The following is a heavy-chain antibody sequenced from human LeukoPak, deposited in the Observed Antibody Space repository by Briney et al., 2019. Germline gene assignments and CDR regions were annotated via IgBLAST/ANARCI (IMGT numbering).Heavy chain of an antibody. J-gene: IGHJ4*02. CDR2: MNPKSGGT. CDR3: ARSPDILTGEKFDY. D-gene: IGHD3-9*01. V-gene: IGHV1-2*02. Sequence: ASVKVSCKASGYTFTDYYMYWVRQAPGQGLEWVGWMNPKSGGTNYAQKFEARVTMNRDTSISTAYMELSGLRFDDTAVYYCARSPDILTGEKFDYWGQGTLVTVSS. CDR1: GYTFTDYY.